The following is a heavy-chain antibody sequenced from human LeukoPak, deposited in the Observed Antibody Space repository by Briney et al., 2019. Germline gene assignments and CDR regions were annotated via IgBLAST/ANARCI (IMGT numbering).Heavy chain of an antibody. D-gene: IGHD6-6*01. CDR2: ISSTSSFI. CDR1: GFIFSTYI. CDR3: ARDSSSTEYFQH. V-gene: IGHV3-21*01. J-gene: IGHJ1*01. Sequence: GGSLRLSCAASGFIFSTYIMNWVRQAPGKGLEWVSSISSTSSFIFYADSVKGRFTISRDNAKNSLSLQMNSLRAEDTAVYYCARDSSSTEYFQHWGQGTLVTVSS.